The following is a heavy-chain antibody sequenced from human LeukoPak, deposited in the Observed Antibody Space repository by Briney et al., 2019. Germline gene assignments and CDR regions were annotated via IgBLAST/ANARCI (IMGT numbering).Heavy chain of an antibody. J-gene: IGHJ4*02. V-gene: IGHV3-48*03. Sequence: GGSLRLSCAASGFTFSSYEMNWVRQAPGKGLEWVSYISSSGSTIYYADSVKGRFTISRDNSKNTLYLQMNSLRAEDTAVYYCAKVGIAVAGTGFDYWGQGTLVTVSS. CDR2: ISSSGSTI. CDR3: AKVGIAVAGTGFDY. CDR1: GFTFSSYE. D-gene: IGHD6-19*01.